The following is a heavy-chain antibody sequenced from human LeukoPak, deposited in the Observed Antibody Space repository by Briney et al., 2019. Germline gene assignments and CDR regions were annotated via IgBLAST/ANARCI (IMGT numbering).Heavy chain of an antibody. J-gene: IGHJ4*02. V-gene: IGHV1-2*02. CDR3: ARIGVGESGWYRGRESIDY. Sequence: ASVKVSCKASGYTFIGSLMQWVRQAPGQGRGWVGWINANSGGTNYAQKFQGRVTMTRDTSISTAYMELSRLRSDDTAVYYCARIGVGESGWYRGRESIDYWGQGTLVTVSS. D-gene: IGHD6-19*01. CDR1: GYTFIGSL. CDR2: INANSGGT.